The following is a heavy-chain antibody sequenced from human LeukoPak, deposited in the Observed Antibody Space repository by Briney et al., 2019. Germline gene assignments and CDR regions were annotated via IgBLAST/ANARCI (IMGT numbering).Heavy chain of an antibody. Sequence: ASVKVSRKASGYTFTGYYMHWVRQAPGQGLEWMGWINPNSGGTNYAQKFQGRVTMTRDTSISTAYMELSRLRSDDTAVYYCARQAAARPGPIDYWGQGTLVTVSS. CDR2: INPNSGGT. CDR1: GYTFTGYY. D-gene: IGHD2-2*01. J-gene: IGHJ4*02. V-gene: IGHV1-2*02. CDR3: ARQAAARPGPIDY.